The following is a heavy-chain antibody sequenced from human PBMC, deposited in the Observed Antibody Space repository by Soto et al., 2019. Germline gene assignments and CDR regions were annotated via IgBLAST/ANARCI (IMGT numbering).Heavy chain of an antibody. V-gene: IGHV3-30-3*01. CDR2: ISYDGSNK. J-gene: IGHJ4*02. CDR1: GFTFSSYA. D-gene: IGHD2-21*02. CDR3: ATRHIVVVTQAFDY. Sequence: QVQLVESGGGVVQPGRSLRLSCAASGFTFSSYAMHWVRQAPGKGLEWVAVISYDGSNKYYADSVKGRFTISRDNSKNTLYLQMNSLRAEDTAVYYCATRHIVVVTQAFDYWGQGTLVTVSS.